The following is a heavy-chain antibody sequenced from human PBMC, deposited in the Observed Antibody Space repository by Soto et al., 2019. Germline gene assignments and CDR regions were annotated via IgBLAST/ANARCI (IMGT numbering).Heavy chain of an antibody. J-gene: IGHJ3*02. CDR2: IRSKAYGGTT. D-gene: IGHD1-26*01. Sequence: GESLKISCTASGFTFGDYAMSWVRQAPGKGLEWVGFIRSKAYGGTTEYAASVKGRFTISRDDSKSIAYLQMNSLKTEDTAVYYCTRGQGADAFDIWGQGTMVTVSS. CDR1: GFTFGDYA. V-gene: IGHV3-49*04. CDR3: TRGQGADAFDI.